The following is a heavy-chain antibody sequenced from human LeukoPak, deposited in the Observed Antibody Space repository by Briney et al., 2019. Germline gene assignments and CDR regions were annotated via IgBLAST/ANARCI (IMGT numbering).Heavy chain of an antibody. CDR2: IYHSGSA. V-gene: IGHV4-4*02. J-gene: IGHJ4*02. CDR1: GGSLSSNNW. Sequence: PSETLSLTCAVSGGSLSSNNWWSWVRQPPGKGLEWIGEIYHSGSANYNPSLKSRVTISVDKSKNQFSLKLSSVTAADTAVYYCATSAARDYDFWSGSQDYYFDYWGQGTLVTVSS. CDR3: ATSAARDYDFWSGSQDYYFDY. D-gene: IGHD3-3*01.